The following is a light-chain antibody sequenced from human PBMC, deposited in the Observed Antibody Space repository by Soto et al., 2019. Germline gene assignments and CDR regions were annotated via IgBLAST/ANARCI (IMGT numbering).Light chain of an antibody. Sequence: SYALTQPPSVSVSPGQPASITCSGDKLGDKYACWYQQKPGQSPVLVIYQDSTRPSGIPERFSGSNSGNTATLTISGTQAMDEAYYYCQAWDSSTVVFGGGTKLTVL. J-gene: IGLJ2*01. CDR2: QDS. CDR3: QAWDSSTVV. V-gene: IGLV3-1*01. CDR1: KLGDKY.